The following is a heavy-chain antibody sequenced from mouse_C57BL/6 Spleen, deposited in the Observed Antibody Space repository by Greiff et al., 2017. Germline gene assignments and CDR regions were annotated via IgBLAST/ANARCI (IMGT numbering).Heavy chain of an antibody. Sequence: EVKLMESGGGLVKPGGSLKLSCAASGFTFSSYAMSWVRQTPEKRLEWVATISDGGRYTYYPDNVKGRFTISRDNAKHNLYLQMSHLKSEDTAMYYCARSDRYFDVWGTGTTVTVAS. CDR3: ARSDRYFDV. CDR2: ISDGGRYT. V-gene: IGHV5-4*03. J-gene: IGHJ1*03. CDR1: GFTFSSYA.